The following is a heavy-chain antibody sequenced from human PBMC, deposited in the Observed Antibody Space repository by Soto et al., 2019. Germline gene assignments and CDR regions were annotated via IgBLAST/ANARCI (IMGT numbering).Heavy chain of an antibody. CDR1: GYPFIKYG. D-gene: IGHD3-9*01. V-gene: IGHV1-18*04. Sequence: QLQLVQSAAEVKKPGASARVSCKAYGYPFIKYGISWIRQAPEQGLEWMGWIKVDSGYTNYAQKFQGRVTMTADTSSDTAFMELRSLRLDDTSVYFCATSYDTEFDPWGQGTLVSVSS. CDR3: ATSYDTEFDP. J-gene: IGHJ5*02. CDR2: IKVDSGYT.